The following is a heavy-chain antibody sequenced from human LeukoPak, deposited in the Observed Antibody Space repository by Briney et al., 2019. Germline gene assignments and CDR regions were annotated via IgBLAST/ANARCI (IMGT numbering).Heavy chain of an antibody. CDR2: ISYDGSNK. J-gene: IGHJ3*02. D-gene: IGHD1-7*01. CDR1: GFTFSSYA. Sequence: GGSLRLSCAASGFTFSSYAMHWVRQAPGKGLEWVAVISYDGSNKYYADSVKGRFTISRDNSKNTLYLQMNSLRAEDTAVCYCARNWNYAANLAFDIWGQGTMVTVSS. CDR3: ARNWNYAANLAFDI. V-gene: IGHV3-30*01.